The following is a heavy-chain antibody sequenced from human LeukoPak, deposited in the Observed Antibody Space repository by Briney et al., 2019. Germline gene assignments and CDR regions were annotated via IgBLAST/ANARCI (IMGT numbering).Heavy chain of an antibody. Sequence: SVKVSFQASGYTFTAYYLHWVRQAPGQGLEWMGYIYPKSSDTNYAQNFQGRVTMTMDTSISTVYMELSRLTSDDTAVYYCARDEAAAKTNALDIWGQGTKVTVSS. J-gene: IGHJ3*02. CDR3: ARDEAAAKTNALDI. CDR2: IYPKSSDT. V-gene: IGHV1-2*02. D-gene: IGHD6-13*01. CDR1: GYTFTAYY.